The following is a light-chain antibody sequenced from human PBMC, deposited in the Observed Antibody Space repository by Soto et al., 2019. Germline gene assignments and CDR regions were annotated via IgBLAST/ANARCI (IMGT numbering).Light chain of an antibody. CDR2: SAS. CDR3: QQYNNWPWT. V-gene: IGKV3-15*01. CDR1: QSISDT. Sequence: EIGMTHSPATLSVSPGGRATLSCRASQSISDTLAWYQQKPGQAPRLLIYSASRGATGFPARFSGSGSGTDFTLTISSLQSEDFAVYYCQQYNNWPWTLGQGTKVDIK. J-gene: IGKJ1*01.